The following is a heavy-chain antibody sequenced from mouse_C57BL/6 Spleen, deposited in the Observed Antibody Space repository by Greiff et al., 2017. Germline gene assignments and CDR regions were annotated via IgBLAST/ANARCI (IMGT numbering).Heavy chain of an antibody. CDR2: IWRGGST. CDR1: GFSLTSYG. J-gene: IGHJ3*01. V-gene: IGHV2-5*01. D-gene: IGHD2-3*01. CDR3: AKKLDDGYYVGFAY. Sequence: QVQLQQSGPGLVQPSQSLSITCTVSGFSLTSYGVHWVRQSPGKGLEWLGVIWRGGSTDYNAAFMSRLSITKDNSKSQVFFKMNSLQADDTAIYCCAKKLDDGYYVGFAYWGQGTLVTVSA.